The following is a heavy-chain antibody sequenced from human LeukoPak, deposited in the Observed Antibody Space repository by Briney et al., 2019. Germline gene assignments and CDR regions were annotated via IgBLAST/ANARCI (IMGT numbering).Heavy chain of an antibody. J-gene: IGHJ6*02. CDR1: GYTLTELS. CDR2: FDPEDGET. CDR3: ATLAIVVVPAAIRGNGMDV. Sequence: GASVKVSCKVSGYTLTELSMHWVRQAPGKGLEWMGGFDPEDGETIYAQKFQGRVTMTEDTSTETAYMELSSLRSEDTAVYYCATLAIVVVPAAIRGNGMDVWGQGTTVTVSS. V-gene: IGHV1-24*01. D-gene: IGHD2-2*02.